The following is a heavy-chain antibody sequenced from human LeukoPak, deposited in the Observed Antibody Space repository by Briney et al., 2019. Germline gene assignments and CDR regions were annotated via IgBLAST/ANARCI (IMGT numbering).Heavy chain of an antibody. CDR3: ARDMAGDYLWVDY. Sequence: PGGSLRLSCVASGFTFSSYWMSWVRQAPGKGLEWVANIKQDGSEKYYVDSVKGRFTISRDNAKNSLYLQMNSLRAADTAVYYCARDMAGDYLWVDYWGQGTLVTVSS. V-gene: IGHV3-7*01. CDR2: IKQDGSEK. CDR1: GFTFSSYW. D-gene: IGHD4-17*01. J-gene: IGHJ4*02.